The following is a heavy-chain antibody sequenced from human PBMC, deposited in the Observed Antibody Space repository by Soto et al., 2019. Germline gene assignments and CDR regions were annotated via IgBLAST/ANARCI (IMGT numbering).Heavy chain of an antibody. J-gene: IGHJ5*02. D-gene: IGHD6-13*01. V-gene: IGHV4-59*01. CDR1: GGSINDYY. CDR2: IYYRGST. Sequence: SETLSLTCTVSGGSINDYYWNWIRKPPEKVLEWLGYIYYRGSTNYRLAVKSRVRISGDTSKYQFSLQVPSVTAADTAVYYCARGVTNTGYSSSWYKNWFDPWGQETRATVSS. CDR3: ARGVTNTGYSSSWYKNWFDP.